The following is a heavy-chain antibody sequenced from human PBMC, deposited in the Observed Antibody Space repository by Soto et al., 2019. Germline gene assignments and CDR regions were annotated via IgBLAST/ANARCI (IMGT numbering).Heavy chain of an antibody. CDR1: GYTFTSYY. CDR3: ARDRSAGTQNYYDSPGPEAFDI. V-gene: IGHV1-46*01. J-gene: IGHJ3*02. D-gene: IGHD3-22*01. Sequence: ASVKVSCKASGYTFTSYYMHWARQAPGQGLEWMGIINPSGGSTSYAQKFQGRVTMTRDTSTSTVYMELSSLRSEDTAVYYCARDRSAGTQNYYDSPGPEAFDIWGQGTMVTVSS. CDR2: INPSGGST.